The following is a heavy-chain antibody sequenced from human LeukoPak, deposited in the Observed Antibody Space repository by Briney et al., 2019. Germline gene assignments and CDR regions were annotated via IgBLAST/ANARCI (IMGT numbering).Heavy chain of an antibody. V-gene: IGHV3-21*01. CDR2: ISSTSTYI. D-gene: IGHD4-23*01. CDR3: ASTMTTLAPPDY. Sequence: GGSLRLSCAASGFTFSSFTMNWVRQAPGKGLEWVSSISSTSTYIHYADSVKGRFTISRDNSENILYMQMNSLRAEDTALYYCASTMTTLAPPDYWGQGTLVTVSS. CDR1: GFTFSSFT. J-gene: IGHJ4*02.